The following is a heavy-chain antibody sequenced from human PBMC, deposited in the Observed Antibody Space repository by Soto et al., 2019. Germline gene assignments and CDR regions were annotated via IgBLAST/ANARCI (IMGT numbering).Heavy chain of an antibody. V-gene: IGHV1-18*01. CDR3: ARDPGIAAAGEYYFDY. CDR1: GYAFTSYG. J-gene: IGHJ4*02. Sequence: ASVKVSCKASGYAFTSYGISWVRQAPGQGLEWTGWISAYNGNTNYAQKLQGRVTMTTDTSTSTAYMELRSLRSDDTAVYYCARDPGIAAAGEYYFDYWGQGTLVTVSS. D-gene: IGHD6-13*01. CDR2: ISAYNGNT.